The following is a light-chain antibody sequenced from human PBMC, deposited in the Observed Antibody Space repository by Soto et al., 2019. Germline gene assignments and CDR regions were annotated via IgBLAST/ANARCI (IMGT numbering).Light chain of an antibody. CDR2: STS. Sequence: QAVVTQEPSLTVSPGGTVTLTCASSTGAVTSGYYPNWFQQKPGQAPRALIYSTSNKQSWTPARFSGSILGGKAALTVSGVQPEDEADYYCLLFYVSVWVFGGGTKVTVL. V-gene: IGLV7-43*01. CDR3: LLFYVSVWV. CDR1: TGAVTSGYY. J-gene: IGLJ3*02.